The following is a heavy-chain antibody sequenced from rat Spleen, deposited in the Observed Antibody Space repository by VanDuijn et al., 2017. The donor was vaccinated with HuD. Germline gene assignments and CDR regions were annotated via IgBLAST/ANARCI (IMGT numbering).Heavy chain of an antibody. CDR2: MRYNGDI. CDR3: SRERTTGMLDY. V-gene: IGHV2-63*01. Sequence: QVQLKESGPGLVQPSQTLSLTCTVSGFSLTSYNVQWVRQPPGKGLEWMGRMRYNGDISYNSGLKSGLSISRDTSKNQVFLKMNSLQTDDTGTYYCSRERTTGMLDYWGQGVMVTVSS. J-gene: IGHJ2*01. D-gene: IGHD1-7*01. CDR1: GFSLTSYN.